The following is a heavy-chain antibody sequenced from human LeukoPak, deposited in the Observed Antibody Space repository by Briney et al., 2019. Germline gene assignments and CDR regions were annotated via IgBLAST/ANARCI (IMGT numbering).Heavy chain of an antibody. V-gene: IGHV4-39*01. J-gene: IGHJ6*02. CDR3: ARRITIFGVVATGGMDV. CDR2: IYYSGST. D-gene: IGHD3-3*01. Sequence: PSETLSLTCTVSGGSISSSSYYWGWIRQPPGKGLEWIGSIYYSGSTYYNPSLKSRVTISVDTSKNQFSLKLSSVTAADTAVYYCARRITIFGVVATGGMDVWGQGTTVTVSS. CDR1: GGSISSSSYY.